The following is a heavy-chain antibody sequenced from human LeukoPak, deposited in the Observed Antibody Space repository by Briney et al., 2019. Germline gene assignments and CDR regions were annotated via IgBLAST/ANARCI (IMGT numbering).Heavy chain of an antibody. CDR1: GGSISSGGYS. D-gene: IGHD6-13*01. CDR2: IYHSGST. Sequence: TLSLTCAVSGGSISSGGYSWSWIRQPPGKGLEWIGYIYHSGSTYYNPSLKSRVTISVDRSKNQFSLKLSSVTAADTAVYYCARERIAAAGYYYYYYGMDVWGQGTTVTVSS. V-gene: IGHV4-30-2*01. CDR3: ARERIAAAGYYYYYYGMDV. J-gene: IGHJ6*02.